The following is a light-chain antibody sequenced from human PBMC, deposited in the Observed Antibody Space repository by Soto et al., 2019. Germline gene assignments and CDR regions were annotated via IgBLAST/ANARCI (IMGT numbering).Light chain of an antibody. CDR3: YSYAGRNIWV. V-gene: IGLV2-14*01. J-gene: IGLJ3*02. Sequence: QSALTQPASVSGSPGQSITISCTGTSSDVGSYNYVSWYQQHPGKAPKLMIYEVSNRPSGVSNRFSGSKSGNTASLTVSGLQADDEAVYYCYSYAGRNIWVFGGGTKLTVL. CDR2: EVS. CDR1: SSDVGSYNY.